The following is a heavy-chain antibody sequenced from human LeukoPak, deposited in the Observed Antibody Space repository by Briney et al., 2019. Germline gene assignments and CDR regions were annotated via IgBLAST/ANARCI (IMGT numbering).Heavy chain of an antibody. CDR1: GGSIGRVSYY. CDR3: ARQYTGIDY. Sequence: SETLSLTCTVSGGSIGRVSYYWGWIRQPPGKGLEWIGSIYFSGSSFYNPSLQSRITISVDTSNNQFYLQLTSMTAADTAVYYCARQYTGIDYWGQGTLVTVSS. D-gene: IGHD2-2*02. J-gene: IGHJ4*02. V-gene: IGHV4-39*01. CDR2: IYFSGSS.